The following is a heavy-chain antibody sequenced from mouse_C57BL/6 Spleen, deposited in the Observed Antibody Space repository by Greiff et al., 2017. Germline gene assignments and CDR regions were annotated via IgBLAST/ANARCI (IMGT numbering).Heavy chain of an antibody. CDR3: ARDWDGMDY. CDR2: IDPSDSET. J-gene: IGHJ4*01. Sequence: QVQLQQPGAELVRPGSSVKLSCKASGYTFTSYWMHWVKQRPIQGLEWIGNIDPSDSETHYNQKFKDKATLTVDKSSSTAHMQLSSLTSEDSAVYYCARDWDGMDYWGQGTSVTVSS. V-gene: IGHV1-52*01. CDR1: GYTFTSYW.